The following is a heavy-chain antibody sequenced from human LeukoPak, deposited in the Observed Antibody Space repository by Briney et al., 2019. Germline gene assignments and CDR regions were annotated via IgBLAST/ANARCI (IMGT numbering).Heavy chain of an antibody. CDR3: ARDQGEDRAGTTYDW. J-gene: IGHJ4*02. Sequence: PGGSLRLSCAASGFSFSDYYMSWVRQAPGKGLEWISYISNSGSTIFYADSVKGRFTVSRDNAKNSLFLQMNSLRAEDTAVYYCARDQGEDRAGTTYDWWGQGTLVTVSS. CDR1: GFSFSDYY. D-gene: IGHD1-1*01. V-gene: IGHV3-11*01. CDR2: ISNSGSTI.